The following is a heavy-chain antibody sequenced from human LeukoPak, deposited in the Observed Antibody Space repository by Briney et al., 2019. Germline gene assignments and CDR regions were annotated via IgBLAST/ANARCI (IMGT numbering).Heavy chain of an antibody. CDR1: GFNLSSYS. CDR2: ISSYGGST. D-gene: IGHD6-6*01. V-gene: IGHV3-64*01. J-gene: IGHJ4*02. Sequence: GGSLRLSCAASGFNLSSYSMHWVRQAPGKGLEYDSAISSYGGSTYYANSVKDRFTISRDNSKNTVYLQMGSLRTEDMAVYYCARISRSHDYDYWGQGTLVTVSS. CDR3: ARISRSHDYDY.